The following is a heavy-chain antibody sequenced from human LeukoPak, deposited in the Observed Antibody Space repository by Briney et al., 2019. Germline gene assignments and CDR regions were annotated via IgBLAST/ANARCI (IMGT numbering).Heavy chain of an antibody. V-gene: IGHV4-31*03. CDR2: IYYSGST. CDR3: ARDGASAARRSGSSVAWFDP. J-gene: IGHJ5*02. D-gene: IGHD6-6*01. CDR1: GGSISSGGYS. Sequence: PSQTLSLTCTVSGGSISSGGYSWSWIRQHPGKDLEWIGYIYYSGSTYYNPSLKSRVTISVDTSKNQFSLKLSSVTAADTAVYYCARDGASAARRSGSSVAWFDPWGQGTLVTVSS.